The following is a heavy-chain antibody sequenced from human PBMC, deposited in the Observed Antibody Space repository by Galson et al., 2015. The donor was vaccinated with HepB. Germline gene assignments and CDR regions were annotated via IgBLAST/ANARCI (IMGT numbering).Heavy chain of an antibody. V-gene: IGHV3-30*03. Sequence: SLRLSCAASGFTFSSYGMHWVRQAPGKGLEWVAVISYDGSNKYYADSVKGRFTISRDNSKNTLYLQMNSLRAEDTAVYYCARTSGGQQAFDIWGQGTMVTVSS. CDR3: ARTSGGQQAFDI. CDR2: ISYDGSNK. J-gene: IGHJ3*02. D-gene: IGHD2-15*01. CDR1: GFTFSSYG.